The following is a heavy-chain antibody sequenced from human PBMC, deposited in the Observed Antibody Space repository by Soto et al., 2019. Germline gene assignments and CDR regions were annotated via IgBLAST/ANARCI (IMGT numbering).Heavy chain of an antibody. Sequence: SETLSLTCTVSGGSISSGDCYWSWIRQPPGKGLEWIGYIYYSGSTYYNPSLKSRVTISVDTSKNQFSLKLSSVTAADTAVYYCARYYDSSGFFDYWGQGTLVTVSS. CDR2: IYYSGST. V-gene: IGHV4-30-4*01. J-gene: IGHJ4*02. D-gene: IGHD3-22*01. CDR1: GGSISSGDCY. CDR3: ARYYDSSGFFDY.